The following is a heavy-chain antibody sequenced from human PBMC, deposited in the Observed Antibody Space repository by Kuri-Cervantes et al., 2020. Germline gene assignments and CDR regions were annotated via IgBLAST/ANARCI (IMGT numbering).Heavy chain of an antibody. CDR1: GFTFSNYW. J-gene: IGHJ6*02. CDR3: ARDLHSSSWDSIVGATYYYYGMDV. CDR2: INTDGTTI. D-gene: IGHD1-26*01. Sequence: GESLKISCAATGFTFSNYWMHWVRQAPGKGLMWVSRINTDGTTINYADSVKGLFTISRDNAKKTVYLQMNSLKAEDTALYYCARDLHSSSWDSIVGATYYYYGMDVWGQGTTVTVSS. V-gene: IGHV3-74*01.